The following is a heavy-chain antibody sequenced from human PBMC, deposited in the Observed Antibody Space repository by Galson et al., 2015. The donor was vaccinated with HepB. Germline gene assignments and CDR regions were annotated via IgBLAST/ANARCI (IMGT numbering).Heavy chain of an antibody. J-gene: IGHJ4*02. V-gene: IGHV3-9*01. D-gene: IGHD3-10*01. CDR2: ISWNGGNI. Sequence: SLRLSCAASGFNFDDYAMHWVRQAPGKGLEWVSGISWNGGNIGYADSVKGRFTISRDNAKDSMYLQLNSLRPEDTALYYCTKENLIRGEVGFDYWGQGTLVTASS. CDR3: TKENLIRGEVGFDY. CDR1: GFNFDDYA.